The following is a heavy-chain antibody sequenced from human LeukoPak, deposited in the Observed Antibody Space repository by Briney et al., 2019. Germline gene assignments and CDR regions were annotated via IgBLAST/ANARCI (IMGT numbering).Heavy chain of an antibody. D-gene: IGHD1-26*01. CDR3: ARPKSLGATGNYFDY. Sequence: WASVKVSCKASGGTFSSYAISWVRQAPGQGLEWMGRIIPIFGTANYAQKFQGRVTITTDESTSTAYMELSSLRSEDTAVYYCARPKSLGATGNYFDYWGQGTLVTVSS. V-gene: IGHV1-69*05. CDR1: GGTFSSYA. J-gene: IGHJ4*02. CDR2: IIPIFGTA.